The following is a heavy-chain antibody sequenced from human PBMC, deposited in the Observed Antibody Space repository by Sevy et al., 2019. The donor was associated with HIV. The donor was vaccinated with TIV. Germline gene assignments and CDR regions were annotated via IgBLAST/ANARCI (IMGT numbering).Heavy chain of an antibody. CDR1: GVSLNTNS. CDR2: ISDTSGYI. CDR3: ARDAGSGWQKYFQQ. V-gene: IGHV3-21*06. D-gene: IGHD6-19*01. Sequence: GGSLRLSCAASGVSLNTNSMNWVRQAPGKGLEWVSSISDTSGYIFYADSVKGRFTISRDNARNSLYLQMNSLRAEDTAVYYCARDAGSGWQKYFQQWGQGTLVTVSS. J-gene: IGHJ1*01.